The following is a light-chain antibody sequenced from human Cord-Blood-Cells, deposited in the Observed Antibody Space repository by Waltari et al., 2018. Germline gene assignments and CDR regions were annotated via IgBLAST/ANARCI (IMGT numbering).Light chain of an antibody. J-gene: IGKJ5*01. CDR2: DAS. Sequence: EIVLPQSPATLYLSPGERATLSCRASQSVSSYLAWYQQKPGQAPRLLIYDASNRATGIPARFSGSWSGTDFTLTISSLEPEDFAVYYCQQRSNWPPITFGQGTRLEIK. CDR3: QQRSNWPPIT. V-gene: IGKV3-11*01. CDR1: QSVSSY.